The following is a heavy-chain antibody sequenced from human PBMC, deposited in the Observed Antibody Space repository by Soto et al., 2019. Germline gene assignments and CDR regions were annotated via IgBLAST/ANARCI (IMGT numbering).Heavy chain of an antibody. J-gene: IGHJ3*02. CDR2: INPNSGGT. V-gene: IGHV1-2*02. Sequence: EASVKVSCKASGYTFTGYYIHWVRQAPGQGLEWMGWINPNSGGTNFAQKFQGRVTMTRDTSISTAYMELSRLTSDDTAVYYCARDRLQLWLDTLYIWGQGAMVTVSS. CDR1: GYTFTGYY. CDR3: ARDRLQLWLDTLYI. D-gene: IGHD1-1*01.